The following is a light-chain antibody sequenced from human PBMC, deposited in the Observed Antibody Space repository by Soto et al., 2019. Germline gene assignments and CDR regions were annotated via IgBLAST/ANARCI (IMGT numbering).Light chain of an antibody. CDR1: NIGRKS. V-gene: IGLV3-21*02. Sequence: SYELTQPPSVSVAPGQTARITCGGHNIGRKSVHWYQQRPGQAPVVVVYDDSDRPSGIPERFSGSNSGNTATLTISRVEAGDEADYHCQMGDSSKNHAWVFGGGTKLTVL. J-gene: IGLJ3*02. CDR3: QMGDSSKNHAWV. CDR2: DDS.